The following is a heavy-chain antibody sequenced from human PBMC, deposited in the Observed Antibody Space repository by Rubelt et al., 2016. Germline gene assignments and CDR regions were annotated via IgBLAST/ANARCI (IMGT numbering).Heavy chain of an antibody. J-gene: IGHJ4*02. V-gene: IGHV1-18*01. Sequence: QVQLVQSGAEVKKPGASVTVSCKASGYTFTNYGISWVRQAPGQGLEWMGWISAYNDNTNYAQKFHGSVTITADKSTGTSYMELSSLRSEDTAVYYCARVGALAARKIYYFDYWGQGTLVTVSS. D-gene: IGHD6-6*01. CDR3: ARVGALAARKIYYFDY. CDR1: GYTFTNYG. CDR2: ISAYNDNT.